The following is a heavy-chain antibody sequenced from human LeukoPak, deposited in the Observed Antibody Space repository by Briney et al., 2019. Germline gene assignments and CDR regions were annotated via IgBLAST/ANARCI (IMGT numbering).Heavy chain of an antibody. Sequence: GGSLRLSCAASGFTFDDYGMSWVCQAPGKGLEWVSGINWNGGSTGYADSVKGRFTISRDNAKNSLYLQMNSLRAEDTALYYCAKDTTPHYDILTGYSEVGFDYWGQGTLVTVSS. J-gene: IGHJ4*02. CDR1: GFTFDDYG. V-gene: IGHV3-20*04. CDR3: AKDTTPHYDILTGYSEVGFDY. CDR2: INWNGGST. D-gene: IGHD3-9*01.